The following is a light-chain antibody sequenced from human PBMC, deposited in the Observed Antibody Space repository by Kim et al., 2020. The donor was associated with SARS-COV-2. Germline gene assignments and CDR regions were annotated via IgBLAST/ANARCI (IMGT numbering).Light chain of an antibody. Sequence: DIQMTQSPSPLSASVGDRVTISCRASQTISNYVNWFQQKPGKAPKVLIYAASKLQSGVPSRFSGSGSGTDFTLTINGLQPEDFETYYSQQGYNIPYTFGQGTKLEI. V-gene: IGKV1-39*01. CDR1: QTISNY. J-gene: IGKJ2*01. CDR3: QQGYNIPYT. CDR2: AAS.